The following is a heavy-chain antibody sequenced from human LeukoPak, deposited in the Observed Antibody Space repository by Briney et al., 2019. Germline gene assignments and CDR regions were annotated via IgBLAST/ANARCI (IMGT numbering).Heavy chain of an antibody. J-gene: IGHJ4*02. V-gene: IGHV4-59*02. D-gene: IGHD4-23*01. CDR1: GGSVSSYY. CDR3: ARESRGWYGGNSEAFDY. Sequence: PSETLSLTCTVSGGSVSSYYWSWIRQPPGQGLEWIGYIYYSGSTNYNPSLKSRVTISVDTSKNQFSLKLSSVTAADTAVYYCARESRGWYGGNSEAFDYWGQGTLVTVSS. CDR2: IYYSGST.